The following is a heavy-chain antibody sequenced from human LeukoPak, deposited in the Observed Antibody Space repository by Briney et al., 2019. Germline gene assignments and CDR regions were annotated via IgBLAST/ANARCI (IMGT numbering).Heavy chain of an antibody. D-gene: IGHD5-18*01. CDR2: IYYSGST. CDR1: GGSISSYY. Sequence: PSETLSLNCTVSGGSISSYYWSWIRQPPGKGLEWIRYIYYSGSTNYNPSLKSRVTISVDTSKNQFSLKLSSVTAADTAVYYCARVLRGYTSYYYYYYMDVWGKGTTVTVSS. CDR3: ARVLRGYTSYYYYYYMDV. V-gene: IGHV4-59*01. J-gene: IGHJ6*03.